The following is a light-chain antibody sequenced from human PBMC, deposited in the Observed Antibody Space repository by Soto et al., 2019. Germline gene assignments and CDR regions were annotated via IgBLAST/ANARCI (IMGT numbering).Light chain of an antibody. CDR1: SSDVGSNNR. Sequence: QSVLTQPPSVSGSPGQSVTISCTGTSSDVGSNNRVSWYQQPPGTAPKLMIYEVSNRPSGVPDRFSGSKSGNTASLTISGLRAEGEADYYCTSYTSSTTPCVFGTGTKVTVL. CDR3: TSYTSSTTPCV. J-gene: IGLJ1*01. V-gene: IGLV2-18*02. CDR2: EVS.